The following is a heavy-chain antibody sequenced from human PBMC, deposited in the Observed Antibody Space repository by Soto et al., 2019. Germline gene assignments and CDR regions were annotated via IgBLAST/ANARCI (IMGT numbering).Heavy chain of an antibody. CDR2: IYYSGST. V-gene: IGHV4-31*01. Sequence: SETLSLTCTVSGGSISSGGYYWSWIRQHPGKGLEWIGYIYYSGSTYYNPSLKSLVTISVDTSKNPFSLKLSSVTAADTAVYYXAVTVVPAAIEDYYGMDVWGQGTTVTVS. J-gene: IGHJ6*02. CDR3: AVTVVPAAIEDYYGMDV. CDR1: GGSISSGGYY. D-gene: IGHD2-2*01.